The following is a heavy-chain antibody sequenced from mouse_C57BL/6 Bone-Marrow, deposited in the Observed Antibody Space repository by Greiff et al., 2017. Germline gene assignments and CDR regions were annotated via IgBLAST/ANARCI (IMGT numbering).Heavy chain of an antibody. V-gene: IGHV7-3*01. CDR1: GFTFTDYY. CDR2: IRNKANGYTT. CDR3: ARYKVTTVVYPYWYCDV. J-gene: IGHJ1*03. D-gene: IGHD1-1*01. Sequence: EVKVVESGGGLVQPEGSLSLSCAASGFTFTDYYMSWVRQPPGKALEWLGFIRNKANGYTTEYSASVKGRFTISRDNSQRILYLQMNALKAENSATYYFARYKVTTVVYPYWYCDVWGTGTTVTVSS.